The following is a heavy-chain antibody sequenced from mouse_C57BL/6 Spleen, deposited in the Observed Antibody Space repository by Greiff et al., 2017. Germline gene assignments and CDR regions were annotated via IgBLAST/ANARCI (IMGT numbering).Heavy chain of an antibody. CDR1: GYAFSSYW. D-gene: IGHD2-4*01. V-gene: IGHV1-80*01. CDR3: ARGCPMITFDY. Sequence: VQLQQSGAELVKPGASVKISCKASGYAFSSYWMNWVKQRPGKGLEWIGQIYPGDGDTNYNGKFKGKATLTADKSSSTAYMQLSSLTSEDSAVYFCARGCPMITFDYWGQGTTLTVSS. CDR2: IYPGDGDT. J-gene: IGHJ2*01.